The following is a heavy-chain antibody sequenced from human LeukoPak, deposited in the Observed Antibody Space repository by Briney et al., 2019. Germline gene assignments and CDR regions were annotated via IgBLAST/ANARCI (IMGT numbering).Heavy chain of an antibody. Sequence: GGSLRLSCAASGFTFSSYWMTWVRQAPGKGLEWVANIKEDGSEKYYVDSVKGRFTISRDNAKNSLYLQMNSLRAEDTAVYYCAELGITMIGGVWGKGTTVTISS. CDR3: AELGITMIGGV. CDR1: GFTFSSYW. J-gene: IGHJ6*04. CDR2: IKEDGSEK. D-gene: IGHD3-10*02. V-gene: IGHV3-7*01.